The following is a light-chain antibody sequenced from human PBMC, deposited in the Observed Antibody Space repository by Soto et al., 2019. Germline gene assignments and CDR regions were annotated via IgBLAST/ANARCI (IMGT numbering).Light chain of an antibody. CDR1: QSISSY. V-gene: IGKV1-39*01. Sequence: IKLTQSPASMSASVGDRVTIICRASQSISSYLNWYQQKPGKDPKLLIYAASSLQSGVPSRFSGSGSGTDFNLTISSLQTEDCATYECQQRYSTRITFGQGTRLEIK. CDR3: QQRYSTRIT. J-gene: IGKJ5*01. CDR2: AAS.